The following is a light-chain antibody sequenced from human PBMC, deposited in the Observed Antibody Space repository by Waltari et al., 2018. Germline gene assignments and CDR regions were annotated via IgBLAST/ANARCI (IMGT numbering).Light chain of an antibody. J-gene: IGKJ4*01. Sequence: IQVTQSPSSLSASVGDRVTITCQANQDISNFLNWYQQKPGKAPKVLIYDASNLATRVPFRFSGDGSGTDFTFTISSLQPEDIATYYCQQYNNFPVTFGGGTKVEIK. CDR2: DAS. CDR3: QQYNNFPVT. CDR1: QDISNF. V-gene: IGKV1-33*01.